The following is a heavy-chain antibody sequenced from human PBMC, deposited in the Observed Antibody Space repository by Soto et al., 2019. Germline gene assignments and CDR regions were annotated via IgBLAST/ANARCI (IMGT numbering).Heavy chain of an antibody. J-gene: IGHJ4*02. CDR3: AKDRRGSYYPPLFDS. CDR1: GFTFSDFA. Sequence: EVQLLESGGGLVQPGGSLRLSCEASGFTFSDFAMSWVRQAPGKGLEWVSTISGSGGSTYYADSVKGRFTISRDNSKNTLYLQMNSLRAEDTAVYYCAKDRRGSYYPPLFDSWGQGTLATVSS. CDR2: ISGSGGST. V-gene: IGHV3-23*01. D-gene: IGHD3-16*01.